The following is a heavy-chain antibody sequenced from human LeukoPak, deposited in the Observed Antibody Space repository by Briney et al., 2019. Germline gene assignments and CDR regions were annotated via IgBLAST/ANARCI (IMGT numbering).Heavy chain of an antibody. Sequence: SETLSLTCTVSGGSISSSSYYWGWIRQPPGKGLEWIGSINYSGSTYYNPSLKSRVTISVDRSKNQFSLKLSSVTAADTVVYYCARDKMGGFDYWGQGTLVTVSS. CDR2: INYSGST. CDR3: ARDKMGGFDY. CDR1: GGSISSSSYY. V-gene: IGHV4-39*07. D-gene: IGHD3-16*01. J-gene: IGHJ4*02.